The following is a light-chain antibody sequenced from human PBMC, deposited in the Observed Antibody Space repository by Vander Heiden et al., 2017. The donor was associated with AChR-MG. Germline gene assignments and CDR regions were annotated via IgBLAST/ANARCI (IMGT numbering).Light chain of an antibody. Sequence: QSVLTQPPSVSAAPGQRVTISCTGSSSNIGAGYDVHWYQHLPGTAPKLLIYRNTYRPSGVPDRFSGSKSDTSASLAITGLQAEDEADYYCQSYDRSLSGHVVFGGGTKLTVL. CDR3: QSYDRSLSGHVV. J-gene: IGLJ2*01. CDR2: RNT. V-gene: IGLV1-40*01. CDR1: SSNIGAGYD.